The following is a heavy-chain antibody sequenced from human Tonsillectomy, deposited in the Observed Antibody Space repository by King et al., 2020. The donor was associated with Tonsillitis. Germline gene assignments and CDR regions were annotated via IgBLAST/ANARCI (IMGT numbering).Heavy chain of an antibody. Sequence: QLQESGPGLVKPSETLSLTCTVSGVSISSSSYYWGWIRQPPGKGLEWIGSIYYSRSTYYNPSLNSRVTISGDTSKQQFSLKLSSVTAPVTAVYYCARQWVHKYLQHGGQDTLVPVSS. CDR1: GVSISSSSYY. V-gene: IGHV4-39*01. CDR3: ARQWVHKYLQH. J-gene: IGHJ1*01. CDR2: IYYSRST. D-gene: IGHD1-1*01.